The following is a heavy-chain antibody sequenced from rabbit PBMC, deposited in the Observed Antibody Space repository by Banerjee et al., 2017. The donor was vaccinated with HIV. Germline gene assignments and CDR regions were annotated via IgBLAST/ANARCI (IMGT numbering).Heavy chain of an antibody. CDR1: GFSFSSGYN. Sequence: QSLEESGGDLVKPGASLTLTCTASGFSFSSGYNMCWVRQAPGKGLEWIGGIYAGSSGSTWFANWAKGRFTISKTSSATVTLQLTSLTVADTATYFCAKSRGVGTDTYTFELWGPGTLVTVS. CDR2: IYAGSSGST. V-gene: IGHV1S40*01. D-gene: IGHD7-1*01. CDR3: AKSRGVGTDTYTFEL. J-gene: IGHJ4*01.